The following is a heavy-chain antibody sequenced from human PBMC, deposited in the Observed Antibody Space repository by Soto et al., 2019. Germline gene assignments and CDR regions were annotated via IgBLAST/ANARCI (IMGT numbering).Heavy chain of an antibody. CDR2: INHSGST. CDR3: AGGPDAFDI. J-gene: IGHJ3*02. CDR1: GGSFSGYY. V-gene: IGHV4-34*01. Sequence: ASETLSLTCAVYGGSFSGYYWSWIRQPPGKGLEWIGEINHSGSTNYNPSLKSRVTISVDTSKNQFSLKLSSVTAADTAVYYCAGGPDAFDIWGQGTMVTVSS.